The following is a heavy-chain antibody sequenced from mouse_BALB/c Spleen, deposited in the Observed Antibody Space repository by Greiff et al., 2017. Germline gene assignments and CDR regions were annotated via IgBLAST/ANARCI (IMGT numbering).Heavy chain of an antibody. CDR2: INPSTGYT. J-gene: IGHJ3*01. CDR3: ARSFYDGYYAWFAY. V-gene: IGHV1-7*01. D-gene: IGHD2-3*01. CDR1: GYTFTSYW. Sequence: VQLQQSGAELAKPGASVKMSCKASGYTFTSYWMHWVKQRPGQGLEWIGYINPSTGYTEYNQKFKDKATLTADKSPSTAYMQLSSLTSEDSAVYYCARSFYDGYYAWFAYWGQGTLVTVSA.